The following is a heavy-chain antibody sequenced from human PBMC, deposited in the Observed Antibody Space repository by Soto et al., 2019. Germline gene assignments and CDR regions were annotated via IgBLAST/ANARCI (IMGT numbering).Heavy chain of an antibody. CDR3: VAEVGPRNFVH. CDR1: GFTFRSHA. V-gene: IGHV3-30*03. CDR2: ISYDGSYQ. D-gene: IGHD1-26*01. J-gene: IGHJ5*02. Sequence: GGSLRLSCAASGFTFRSHAMHWVRQAPGKGLEWVAMISYDGSYQNYVDSVKGRFTISRDNSQSTVFLQMSSLRPEDTAFYFCVAEVGPRNFVHWGQGTLVTVSS.